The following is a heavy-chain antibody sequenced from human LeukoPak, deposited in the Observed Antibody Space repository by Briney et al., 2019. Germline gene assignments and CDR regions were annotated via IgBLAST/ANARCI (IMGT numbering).Heavy chain of an antibody. CDR1: GFPFSSSW. J-gene: IGHJ6*02. CDR2: IKQDGREK. CDR3: ARFGERSSSFYGMDV. V-gene: IGHV3-7*05. D-gene: IGHD6-6*01. Sequence: PGGSLRLACAASGFPFSSSWMSSGRQAPGEGLELVANIKQDGREKHYVDSVKSRFTSSRDNAKNSLYLLMSSLRAEDTAVHYCARFGERSSSFYGMDVWGLGTTVTVSS.